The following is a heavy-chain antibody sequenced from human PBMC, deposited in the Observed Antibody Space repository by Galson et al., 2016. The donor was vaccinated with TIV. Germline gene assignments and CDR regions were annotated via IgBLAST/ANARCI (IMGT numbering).Heavy chain of an antibody. CDR1: GYTFSKYY. CDR2: INPSDGTT. D-gene: IGHD4-17*01. CDR3: GRSGDYGDY. Sequence: SVKVSCKASGYTFSKYYMHWVRQAPGQGLEWMGIINPSDGTTVYAQSFQGRVTMTRDTSTSTVYMELSSLTSEDTAVYYCGRSGDYGDYWGQGTLVTVSS. V-gene: IGHV1-46*01. J-gene: IGHJ4*02.